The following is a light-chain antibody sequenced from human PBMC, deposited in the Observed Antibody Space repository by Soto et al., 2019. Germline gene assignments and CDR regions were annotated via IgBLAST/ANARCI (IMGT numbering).Light chain of an antibody. CDR1: QSVSSSY. V-gene: IGKV3-20*01. Sequence: EIVLTQSPGTLSLSPGERATLSCRASQSVSSSYLAWYQQKPGQAPRLLIYGASSRATGIPDRFSGSGSGTDFTLTISRLEPEDFAVYYCQQYVSSPYTFGQGTKPEIK. CDR2: GAS. CDR3: QQYVSSPYT. J-gene: IGKJ2*01.